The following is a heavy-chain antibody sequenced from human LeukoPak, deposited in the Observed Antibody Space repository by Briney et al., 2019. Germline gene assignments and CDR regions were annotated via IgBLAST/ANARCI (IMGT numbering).Heavy chain of an antibody. V-gene: IGHV4-59*11. D-gene: IGHD2-8*02. CDR2: VHYSGKT. CDR1: GGSINNHY. CDR3: ARYNCPGGGCTHFDY. Sequence: SETLSLTCTVSGGSINNHYWSWIRQPQGKGLEWVGHVHYSGKTNYNSSLKSRVTISEDTPKNQFSLKLSSVTAADTAVYFCARYNCPGGGCTHFDYWGQGILVTVSS. J-gene: IGHJ4*02.